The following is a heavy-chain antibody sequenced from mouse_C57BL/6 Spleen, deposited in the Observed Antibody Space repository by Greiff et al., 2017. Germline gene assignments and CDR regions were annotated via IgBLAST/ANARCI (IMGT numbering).Heavy chain of an antibody. CDR3: ARGDYDGLDD. J-gene: IGHJ2*01. Sequence: QVQLQQPGAELVKPGASVKLSCKASGYTFTSYWMHWVKQRPGRGLEWIGRIDPTGGGTKYNEKFKSKATLTVDTPSSTAYMQLSRLTSEDSAVYYGARGDYDGLDDWGKGTTLTVSS. D-gene: IGHD2-3*01. V-gene: IGHV1-72*01. CDR2: IDPTGGGT. CDR1: GYTFTSYW.